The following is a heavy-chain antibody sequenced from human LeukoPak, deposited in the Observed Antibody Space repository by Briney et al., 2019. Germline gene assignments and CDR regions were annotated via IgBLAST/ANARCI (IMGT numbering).Heavy chain of an antibody. CDR1: GGSISSYY. V-gene: IGHV4-59*08. CDR2: IYHSGST. D-gene: IGHD3-10*01. Sequence: SETLSLTCTVSGGSISSYYWSWIRQPPGKGLEWIAYIYHSGSTNYKPSLKSRVTISVDTSKNQFSLKVYSVTVAHTAVYYCARHLVYGSGTQPYFDYWGQGTLVTVSS. CDR3: ARHLVYGSGTQPYFDY. J-gene: IGHJ4*02.